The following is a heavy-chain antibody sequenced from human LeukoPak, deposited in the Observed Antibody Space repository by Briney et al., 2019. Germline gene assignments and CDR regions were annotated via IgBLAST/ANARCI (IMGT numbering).Heavy chain of an antibody. CDR2: IYYSGSA. D-gene: IGHD6-13*01. J-gene: IGHJ4*02. V-gene: IGHV4-59*01. Sequence: SETLSLTCTVSGGSISSYYWSWIRQPPGKGLEWIGYIYYSGSANYNPSLKSRVTISVDTSKNQFSLKLSSVTAADTAVYYCARDSSSWAFDYWGQGTLVTVSS. CDR3: ARDSSSWAFDY. CDR1: GGSISSYY.